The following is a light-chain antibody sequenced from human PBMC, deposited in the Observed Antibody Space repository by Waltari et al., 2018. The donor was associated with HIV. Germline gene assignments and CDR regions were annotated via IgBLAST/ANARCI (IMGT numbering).Light chain of an antibody. CDR2: DVD. Sequence: QSALTQPASVSASPGQSITISCAGTISNIGSSNHVSWYQHLPGEAPRLIIYDVDNPPSGVSDLFSGSKSANTAYLTISGLQAEDEADYFCSSYTVTSFYLFGTGTKVTVL. J-gene: IGLJ1*01. CDR1: ISNIGSSNH. V-gene: IGLV2-14*01. CDR3: SSYTVTSFYL.